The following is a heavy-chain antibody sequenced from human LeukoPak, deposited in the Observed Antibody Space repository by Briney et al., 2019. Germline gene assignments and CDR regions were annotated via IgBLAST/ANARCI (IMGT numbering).Heavy chain of an antibody. CDR3: ARGWELRVYYYMDV. V-gene: IGHV1-8*01. D-gene: IGHD1-26*01. J-gene: IGHJ6*03. Sequence: SVKVSCKASGYTFTSYDINWVRQATAQGLAWMGWMNPNSGNTGYAQKFQGRVTMTRNTSISTAYMELSSLRSEDTAVYYCARGWELRVYYYMDVWGKGTTVTVSS. CDR1: GYTFTSYD. CDR2: MNPNSGNT.